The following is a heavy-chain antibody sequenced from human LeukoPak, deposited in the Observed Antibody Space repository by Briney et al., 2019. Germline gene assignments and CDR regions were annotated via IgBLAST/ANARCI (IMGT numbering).Heavy chain of an antibody. V-gene: IGHV3-9*01. CDR2: ISWNSGSL. CDR1: GFTFDDYA. CDR3: AKGCSSTSCPVGHYYGMDV. J-gene: IGHJ6*02. Sequence: GRSLRLSCAASGFTFDDYAMHWVRQAPGKGLEWVSDISWNSGSLGYADSVKGRFTISRDNAKNSLYLEMNSLRAEDTALYYCAKGCSSTSCPVGHYYGMDVWGQGTTVIVSS. D-gene: IGHD2-2*01.